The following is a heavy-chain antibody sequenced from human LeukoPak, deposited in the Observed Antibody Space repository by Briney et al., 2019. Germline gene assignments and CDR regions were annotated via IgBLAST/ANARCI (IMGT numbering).Heavy chain of an antibody. CDR1: GGSISSGSYY. Sequence: TLSLTCTVSGGSISSGSYYWSWIRQPAGKGLEWIGRIYTSGSTNYNPSLKSRATISVDTSKNQFSLKLSSVTAADTAVYYCARGIVVVAQLGFYFYYMDVWGKGTTVTISS. D-gene: IGHD2-15*01. J-gene: IGHJ6*03. CDR2: IYTSGST. V-gene: IGHV4-61*02. CDR3: ARGIVVVAQLGFYFYYMDV.